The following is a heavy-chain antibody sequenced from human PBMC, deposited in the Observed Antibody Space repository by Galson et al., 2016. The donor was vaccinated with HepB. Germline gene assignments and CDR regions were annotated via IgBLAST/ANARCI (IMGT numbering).Heavy chain of an antibody. J-gene: IGHJ4*02. CDR2: VSNDGNFQ. D-gene: IGHD4-23*01. Sequence: SLRLSCAASGFSFSYYPMHWVRQAPAKGLEWVAIVSNDGNFQFYADSVKGRFTISRANFNNTLFLQMNSLRDEDTAIYYCARGNGGKGSLDYWGQGTLVTVSS. V-gene: IGHV3-30-3*01. CDR3: ARGNGGKGSLDY. CDR1: GFSFSYYP.